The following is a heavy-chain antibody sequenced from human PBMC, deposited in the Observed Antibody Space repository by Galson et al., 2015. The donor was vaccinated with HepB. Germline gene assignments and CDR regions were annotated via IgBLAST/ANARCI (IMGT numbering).Heavy chain of an antibody. V-gene: IGHV3-23*01. CDR2: ISGGGGAT. Sequence: SLRLSCAASGFIFTNYAMSWVRQAPGKGLEWVSTISGGGGATYYVDSVKGRFTISRDNSKNTLFLQMNTLRAEDTAIYYCAKSTMPYTSGWWNGGDYWGPGTPVTVSS. D-gene: IGHD3-22*01. CDR1: GFIFTNYA. J-gene: IGHJ4*02. CDR3: AKSTMPYTSGWWNGGDY.